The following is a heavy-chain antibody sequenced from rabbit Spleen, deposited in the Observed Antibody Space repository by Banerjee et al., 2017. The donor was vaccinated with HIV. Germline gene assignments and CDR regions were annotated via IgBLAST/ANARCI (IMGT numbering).Heavy chain of an antibody. J-gene: IGHJ4*01. Sequence: QEQLEESGGGLVQPEGSLTLTCTASGFSFSSSGYMCWVRQAPGKGPEWIACIYNGDGSTWYASWAKGRFTISKTSSTVDLQMTSLTAADTATYFCARPYSAGAGYYNLWGPGTLVTVS. CDR3: ARPYSAGAGYYNL. CDR2: IYNGDGST. V-gene: IGHV1S45*01. CDR1: GFSFSSSGY. D-gene: IGHD7-1*01.